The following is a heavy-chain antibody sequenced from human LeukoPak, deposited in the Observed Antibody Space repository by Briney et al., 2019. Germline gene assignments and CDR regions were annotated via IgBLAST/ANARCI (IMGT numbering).Heavy chain of an antibody. V-gene: IGHV3-48*01. D-gene: IGHD1-1*01. CDR1: GFTFSSYW. J-gene: IGHJ3*01. CDR3: ARGPGGAFDF. Sequence: PGGSLRLSCAASGFTFSSYWMSWVRQAPGKGLEWVSYISSSSSTIYYADSVKGRFTISRDNAKNSLYLQINTLRAEDTAVYYCARGPGGAFDFWGQGAMVTVSS. CDR2: ISSSSSTI.